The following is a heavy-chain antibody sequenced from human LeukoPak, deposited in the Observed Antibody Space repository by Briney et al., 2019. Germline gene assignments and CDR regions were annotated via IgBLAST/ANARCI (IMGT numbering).Heavy chain of an antibody. CDR1: GFTFSSYG. CDR2: IWYDGSNK. CDR3: ARGIRTSSSWYGANDY. J-gene: IGHJ4*02. D-gene: IGHD6-13*01. V-gene: IGHV3-33*01. Sequence: GRSLRLSCAASGFTFSSYGMHWVRQAPGKGLEWVAVIWYDGSNKYYADSVKGRFTISRDNSKNTLYLQMNSLRAEDTAVYYCARGIRTSSSWYGANDYWGQGTLVTVSS.